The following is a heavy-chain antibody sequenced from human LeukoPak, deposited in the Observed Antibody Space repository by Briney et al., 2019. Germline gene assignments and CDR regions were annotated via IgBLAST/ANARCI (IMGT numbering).Heavy chain of an antibody. CDR3: ASVGYYYDSSGYSPEYFQH. V-gene: IGHV1-69*04. Sequence: GASAKVSCKASGGTFSSYAISWVRQAPGQGLEWMGRIIPILGIANYAQKFQGRVTITADKSTSTAYMELSSLRSEDTAVYYCASVGYYYDSSGYSPEYFQHWGQGTLVTVSS. CDR2: IIPILGIA. J-gene: IGHJ1*01. D-gene: IGHD3-22*01. CDR1: GGTFSSYA.